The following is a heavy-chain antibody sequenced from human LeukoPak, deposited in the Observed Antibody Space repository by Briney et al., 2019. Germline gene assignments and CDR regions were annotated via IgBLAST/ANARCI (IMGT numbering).Heavy chain of an antibody. V-gene: IGHV1-2*02. CDR3: ARRSADCGGDCYPDYYYYYYMDV. Sequence: ASVKVSCKASGYTFTGYYMHWVRQAPGQGLEWMGWINPNSGGTNYAQKFQGRVTMTRDTSISTAYMELSRLRSDDTAVYYCARRSADCGGDCYPDYYYYYYMDVWGKGTTVTVSS. CDR2: INPNSGGT. J-gene: IGHJ6*03. D-gene: IGHD2-21*02. CDR1: GYTFTGYY.